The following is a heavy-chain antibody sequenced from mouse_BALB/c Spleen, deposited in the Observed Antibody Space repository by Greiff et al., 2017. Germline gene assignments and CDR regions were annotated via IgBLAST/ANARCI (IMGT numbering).Heavy chain of an antibody. J-gene: IGHJ4*01. Sequence: EVQLQQSGPSLVKPSQTLSLTCSVTGDSITSGYWNWIRKFPGNKLEYMGYISYSGSTYYNPSLKSRISITRDTSKNQYYLQLNSVTTEDTATYYGARRIITTGDYAMDYWGQGTSGTVSS. CDR2: ISYSGST. D-gene: IGHD1-1*01. CDR1: GDSITSGY. CDR3: ARRIITTGDYAMDY. V-gene: IGHV3-8*02.